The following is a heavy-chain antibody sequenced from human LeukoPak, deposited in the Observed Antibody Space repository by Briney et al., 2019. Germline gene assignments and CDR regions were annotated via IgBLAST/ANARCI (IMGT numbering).Heavy chain of an antibody. CDR1: GGSISSSSYY. CDR3: ARVAQLAYFDY. D-gene: IGHD6-13*01. CDR2: IYYSGST. Sequence: NPSETLSLTCTVSGGSISSSSYYWGWIRQPPGKGLEWIGSIYYSGSTYYNPSLKSRVTISVDTSKNQFSLKLSSVTAADTAVYYCARVAQLAYFDYWGQGTLVTVSS. V-gene: IGHV4-39*07. J-gene: IGHJ4*02.